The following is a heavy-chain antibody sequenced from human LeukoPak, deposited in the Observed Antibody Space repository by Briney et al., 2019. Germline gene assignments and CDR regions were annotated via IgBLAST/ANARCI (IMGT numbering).Heavy chain of an antibody. CDR3: ARGPWGGYGSGGIYYFDY. V-gene: IGHV1-8*01. J-gene: IGHJ4*02. D-gene: IGHD6-19*01. CDR1: GYTFTIFD. CDR2: MNPNSGNT. Sequence: ASVTVSFKASGYTFTIFDFNWVRQVPGQGLEWMGWMNPNSGNTGYAQKFQGRVTMTRDTSVSTGYMELSSLRSEDTAVYYCARGPWGGYGSGGIYYFDYWGQGTLVTVSS.